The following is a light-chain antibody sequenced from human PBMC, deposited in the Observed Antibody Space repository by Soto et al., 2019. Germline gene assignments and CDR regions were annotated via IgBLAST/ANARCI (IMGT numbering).Light chain of an antibody. CDR2: DVT. V-gene: IGLV2-14*01. CDR3: SSYTSSSTLYV. Sequence: QSVLTQPASVSGSPGQSITISCTGTSSDVGDNNYVSWYQQHPGKAPKLMIYDVTHRPSGISNCFSGSKSGNTASLTISGLQAEDEADYYCSSYTSSSTLYVFGTGPKVTVL. CDR1: SSDVGDNNY. J-gene: IGLJ1*01.